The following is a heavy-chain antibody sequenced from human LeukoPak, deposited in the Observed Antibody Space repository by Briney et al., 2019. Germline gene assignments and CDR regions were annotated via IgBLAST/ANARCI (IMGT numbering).Heavy chain of an antibody. CDR1: GGYIITYY. V-gene: IGHV4-59*01. D-gene: IGHD2-2*01. Sequence: SETLSLTCSVSGGYIITYYWSWIRQPPGRGLEWIGYVYYGGSTNYNPSLKSRVTMSVDTSKNQFSLQLRSVTPADTAVYYCTRDKGPSADRTAFDFWGQGTLVTVSS. CDR3: TRDKGPSADRTAFDF. CDR2: VYYGGST. J-gene: IGHJ4*02.